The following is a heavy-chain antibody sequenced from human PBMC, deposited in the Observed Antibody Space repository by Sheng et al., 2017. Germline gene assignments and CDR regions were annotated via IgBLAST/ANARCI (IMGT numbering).Heavy chain of an antibody. D-gene: IGHD2-15*01. CDR3: VRSGVPNGFDI. V-gene: IGHV3-74*02. CDR1: GFTSSRHW. CDR2: IDGDGSTT. J-gene: IGHJ3*02. Sequence: EVHLVESGGGLVQPGGSLRLSCAASGFTSSRHWMQWVRQAPGKGLVWVSRIDGDGSTTTYADSVKGRFTIFRDNAKNTLYLQMNSLRAEDTAVYYCVRSGVPNGFDIWGQGTMVTVSS.